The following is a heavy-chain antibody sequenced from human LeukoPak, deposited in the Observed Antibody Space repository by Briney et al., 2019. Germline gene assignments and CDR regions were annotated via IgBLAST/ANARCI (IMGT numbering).Heavy chain of an antibody. J-gene: IGHJ4*02. CDR3: AKDYKKIQLWSYLFDY. D-gene: IGHD5-18*01. CDR1: GSTFSSYG. CDR2: ISYDGSNK. V-gene: IGHV3-30*18. Sequence: GRSLRLSCAASGSTFSSYGMHWVRQAPGKGLEWVAVISYDGSNKYYADSVKGRFTISRDNSKNTLYLQMNSLRAEDTAVYYCAKDYKKIQLWSYLFDYWGQGTLVTVSS.